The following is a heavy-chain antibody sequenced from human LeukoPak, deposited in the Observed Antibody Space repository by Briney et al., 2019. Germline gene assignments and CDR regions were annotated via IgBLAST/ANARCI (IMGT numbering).Heavy chain of an antibody. CDR2: IYYSGST. V-gene: IGHV4-39*07. Sequence: PSETLSLTCTVSGGSISSSNYFWGWIRQPPGKGLEWIGTIYYSGSTYYNPSLKSRVTISVDTSKNLFSLKLSSVTAADTAVYYCASWSMDVWGKGTTVTVSS. CDR3: ASWSMDV. J-gene: IGHJ6*03. CDR1: GGSISSSNYF.